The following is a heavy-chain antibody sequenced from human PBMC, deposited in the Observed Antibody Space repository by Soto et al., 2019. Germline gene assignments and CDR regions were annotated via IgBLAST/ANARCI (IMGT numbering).Heavy chain of an antibody. CDR2: IYYDGSNR. CDR1: GFTFGTYA. J-gene: IGHJ4*01. Sequence: GGSLRLSCAASGFTFGTYAMHWVRQAPGKGLEWVSVIYYDGSNRYYGDAVKGRFTISRDNSKSTLYLQMSSLRAEDTAVYYCARAFCTNGVCYYFFDYWGHGTLVTVSS. V-gene: IGHV3-33*01. D-gene: IGHD2-8*01. CDR3: ARAFCTNGVCYYFFDY.